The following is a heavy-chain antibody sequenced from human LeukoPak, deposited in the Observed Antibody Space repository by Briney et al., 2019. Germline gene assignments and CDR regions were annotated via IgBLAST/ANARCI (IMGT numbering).Heavy chain of an antibody. D-gene: IGHD6-13*01. Sequence: ASVKVSCKASGYTFTTYDINWVRQATGQGLEWMGWMNPSSGNTGFAQKFQGRVTMTRNTSINTAYMELSSLRSEDTAVYYCAKNGQQLRYFQDWGQGTLVTVSS. V-gene: IGHV1-8*01. J-gene: IGHJ1*01. CDR2: MNPSSGNT. CDR1: GYTFTTYD. CDR3: AKNGQQLRYFQD.